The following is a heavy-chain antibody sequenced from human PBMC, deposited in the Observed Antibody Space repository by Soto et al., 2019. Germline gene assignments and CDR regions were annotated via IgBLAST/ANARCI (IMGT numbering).Heavy chain of an antibody. D-gene: IGHD2-2*01. CDR2: IWNDGSNK. V-gene: IGHV3-33*01. CDR3: ARDTDIVVVPAATGWFDP. J-gene: IGHJ5*02. Sequence: QVQLVESGGGVVQPGRSLRLSCAASGFTFSSYGMHWVRQAPGKGLEWVAVIWNDGSNKYYADSVKGRFTISRDNSKHTLYLHKNSLRAEDTAVYYCARDTDIVVVPAATGWFDPWGQGTLVTVST. CDR1: GFTFSSYG.